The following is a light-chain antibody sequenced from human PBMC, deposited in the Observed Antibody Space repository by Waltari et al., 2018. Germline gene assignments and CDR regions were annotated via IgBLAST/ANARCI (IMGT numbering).Light chain of an antibody. CDR3: QQYKTFSRT. V-gene: IGKV1-5*01. Sequence: DIQMTQSPSTLSASVGDRVTITCRASQNINNWLAWYQQTTGRAPKLLIYEASSLESGVPSRFRGSGSGTLFTLTITSLQPDDVALYYCQQYKTFSRTFGQGTQVEIK. CDR1: QNINNW. CDR2: EAS. J-gene: IGKJ1*01.